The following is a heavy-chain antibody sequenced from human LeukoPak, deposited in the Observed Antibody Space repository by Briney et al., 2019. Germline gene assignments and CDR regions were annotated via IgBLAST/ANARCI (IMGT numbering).Heavy chain of an antibody. CDR3: AGLWDANEGFYGDYPDNPHFDY. Sequence: ASVKVSCKASGYTFTGYYMHWLRQAPGQGLEWMGWINPNSGGTNYAQKFQGRVTMTRDTSISTAYMELSRLRSDDTAVYYCAGLWDANEGFYGDYPDNPHFDYWGQGTLVTVSS. J-gene: IGHJ4*02. CDR1: GYTFTGYY. D-gene: IGHD4-17*01. CDR2: INPNSGGT. V-gene: IGHV1-2*02.